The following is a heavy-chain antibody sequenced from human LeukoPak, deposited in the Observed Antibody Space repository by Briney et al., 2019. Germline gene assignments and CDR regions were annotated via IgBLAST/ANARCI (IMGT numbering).Heavy chain of an antibody. Sequence: SQTLSLTCTVSGGSISSGDYYWSWIRQPPGKGLEWIGYIYYSGSTYYNPPLKSRVTISVDTSKNQFSLKLSSVTAADTAVYYCARGGGYDPGRFDYWGQGTLVTVSS. V-gene: IGHV4-30-4*08. CDR2: IYYSGST. CDR1: GGSISSGDYY. CDR3: ARGGGYDPGRFDY. J-gene: IGHJ4*02. D-gene: IGHD5-12*01.